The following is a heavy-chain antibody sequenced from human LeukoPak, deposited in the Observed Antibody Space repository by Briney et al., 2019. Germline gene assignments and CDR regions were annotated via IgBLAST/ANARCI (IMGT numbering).Heavy chain of an antibody. CDR1: GGSFSGYY. CDR2: INHSGST. CDR3: ARDHYGGAI. J-gene: IGHJ3*02. D-gene: IGHD4-17*01. Sequence: SETLSLTCAVYGGSFSGYYWSWIRQPPGKGLEWIGEINHSGSTNYNPSLKSRVTISVDTSKNQFSLKLSSVTAADTAVYYCARDHYGGAIWGRGTMVTVSS. V-gene: IGHV4-34*01.